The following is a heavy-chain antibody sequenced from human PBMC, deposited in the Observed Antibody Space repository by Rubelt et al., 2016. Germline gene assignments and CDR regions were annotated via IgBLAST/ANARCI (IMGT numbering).Heavy chain of an antibody. Sequence: QVQLVQSGAEVKKPGSSVKVSCKASGGTFSSYAISWVRQAPGQGLEWMGRIIPILGIANYAQKFQGRVTITADKSTSTDYMVLISLRSEDTAVYYCASSLPNLFGIAARDYYYYYGMDVWGQGTTVTVSS. CDR3: ASSLPNLFGIAARDYYYYYGMDV. V-gene: IGHV1-69*04. CDR2: IIPILGIA. CDR1: GGTFSSYA. D-gene: IGHD6-6*01. J-gene: IGHJ6*02.